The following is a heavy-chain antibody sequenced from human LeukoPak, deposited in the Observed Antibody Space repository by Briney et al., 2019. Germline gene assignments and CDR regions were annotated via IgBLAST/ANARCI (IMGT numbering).Heavy chain of an antibody. D-gene: IGHD6-19*01. J-gene: IGHJ4*02. CDR3: ATGYTSGTRIDY. CDR1: GFTFSAFS. CDR2: ISSSSSDI. V-gene: IGHV3-21*01. Sequence: GSLRLSCAASGFTFSAFSMNWVRQAPRKGLEWVSAISSSSSDIYYTDSVKGRFTISRDNANNFLYLQVSSLRAEDTAVYYCATGYTSGTRIDYWGQGTLVSVSS.